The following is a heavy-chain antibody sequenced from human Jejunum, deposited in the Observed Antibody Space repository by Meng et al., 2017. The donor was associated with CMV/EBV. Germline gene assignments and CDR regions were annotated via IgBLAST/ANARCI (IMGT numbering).Heavy chain of an antibody. CDR1: FTFSSYV. CDR2: ISGSGGTI. CDR3: AKDSPILMVYANYFDY. J-gene: IGHJ4*02. D-gene: IGHD2-8*01. V-gene: IGHV3-23*01. Sequence: FTFSSYVMSWVRQAPGKGLEWVSTISGSGGTIYYADSVKGRFTISRDNSKNTLYLQMNSLRAEDTAVYYCAKDSPILMVYANYFDYWGQGTPVTVSS.